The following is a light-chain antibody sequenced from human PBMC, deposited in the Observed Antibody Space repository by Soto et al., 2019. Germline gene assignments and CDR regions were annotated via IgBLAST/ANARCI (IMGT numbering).Light chain of an antibody. Sequence: DIRRTQSPSPWSPFLGDRFTSPSRPIQAITNFLAWYQQNPGKVPKLLIYAASTLQSGVPSRFSGSGSGTDFTLTISSLQPEDVATYYCQKYNSAPRTFGGGTKVEIK. CDR2: AAS. CDR3: QKYNSAPRT. CDR1: QAITNF. J-gene: IGKJ4*01. V-gene: IGKV1-27*01.